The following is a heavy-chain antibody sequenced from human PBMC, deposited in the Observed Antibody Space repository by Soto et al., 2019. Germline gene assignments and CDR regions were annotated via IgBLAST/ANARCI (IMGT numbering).Heavy chain of an antibody. D-gene: IGHD1-26*01. V-gene: IGHV4-39*01. CDR3: AASGSYYYYGMDV. CDR1: GGSISSSSYY. CDR2: IYYSGST. J-gene: IGHJ6*02. Sequence: SETLSLTCTVSGGSISSSSYYWGWIRQPPGKGLEWIGSIYYSGSTYYNPSLKSRVTISVDTSKNQFSLKLSSVTAADTAVYYCAASGSYYYYGMDVWGQGTTVTVSS.